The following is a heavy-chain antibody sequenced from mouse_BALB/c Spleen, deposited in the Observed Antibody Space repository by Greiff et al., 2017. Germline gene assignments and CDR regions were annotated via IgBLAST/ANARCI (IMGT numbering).Heavy chain of an antibody. V-gene: IGHV5-6-5*01. J-gene: IGHJ4*01. Sequence: EVKLVESGGGLVKPGGSLKLSCAASGFTFSSYAMSWVRQTPEKRLEWVASISSGGSTYYPDSVKGRFTISRDNARNILYLQMSSLRSEDTAMYYCAREYDYYAMDYWGQGTSVTVSS. CDR3: AREYDYYAMDY. CDR1: GFTFSSYA. CDR2: ISSGGST.